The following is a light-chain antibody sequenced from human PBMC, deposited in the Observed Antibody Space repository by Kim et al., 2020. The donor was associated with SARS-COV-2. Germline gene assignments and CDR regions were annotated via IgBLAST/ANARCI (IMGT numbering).Light chain of an antibody. CDR3: CSYARTSYV. J-gene: IGLJ1*01. Sequence: QSALTQPPSASGSPGQSVTISCTGSRSDIGAYENVSWYQQHPGKAPKLMISQVSKRSSGVPDRFSGSKSGNTASLTVSGLQAEDEADYYCCSYARTSYVFGTGTKVTVL. CDR2: QVS. V-gene: IGLV2-8*01. CDR1: RSDIGAYEN.